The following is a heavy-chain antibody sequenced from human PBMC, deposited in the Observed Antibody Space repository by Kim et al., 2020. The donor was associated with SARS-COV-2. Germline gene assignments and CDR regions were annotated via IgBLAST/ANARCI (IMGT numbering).Heavy chain of an antibody. J-gene: IGHJ4*02. CDR1: GYTFTSYG. V-gene: IGHV1-18*01. D-gene: IGHD6-6*01. CDR2: ISAYNGNT. CDR3: ARVLPSASPYSSSSPGFDY. Sequence: ASVKVSCKASGYTFTSYGISWVRQAPGQGLEWMGWISAYNGNTNYAQKLQGRVTMTTDTSTSTAYMELRSLRSDDTAVYYCARVLPSASPYSSSSPGFDYWGQGTLVTVSS.